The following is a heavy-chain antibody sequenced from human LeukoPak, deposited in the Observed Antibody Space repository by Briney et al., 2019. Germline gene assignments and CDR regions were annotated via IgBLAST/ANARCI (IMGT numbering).Heavy chain of an antibody. CDR3: ARGTVPAAPMGYYYYYYMDV. Sequence: GASVKVSCKASGYTFTSYYMHWVRQAPGQGLEWMGIINPSGGSTSYAQKFQGRVTMTRDTSTSTVYMELSSLRSEDTAVYYCARGTVPAAPMGYYYYYYMDVWGKGTTVTVSS. CDR1: GYTFTSYY. J-gene: IGHJ6*03. V-gene: IGHV1-46*01. D-gene: IGHD2-2*01. CDR2: INPSGGST.